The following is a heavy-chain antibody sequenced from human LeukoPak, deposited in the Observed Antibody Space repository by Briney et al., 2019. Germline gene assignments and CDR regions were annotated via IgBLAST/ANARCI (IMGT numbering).Heavy chain of an antibody. CDR1: GGSFSGCY. D-gene: IGHD1-26*01. CDR3: AREYSLYNWFDP. V-gene: IGHV4-34*01. CDR2: INHSGST. J-gene: IGHJ5*02. Sequence: SETLSLTCAVYGGSFSGCYWSWIRQPPGKGLEWIGEINHSGSTNYNPSLKSRVTISVDTSKNQFSLKLSSVTAADTAVYYCAREYSLYNWFDPWGQGTLVTVSS.